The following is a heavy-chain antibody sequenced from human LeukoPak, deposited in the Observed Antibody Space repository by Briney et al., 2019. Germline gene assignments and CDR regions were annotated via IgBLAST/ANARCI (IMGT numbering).Heavy chain of an antibody. CDR1: GDSISSSSYY. J-gene: IGHJ1*01. CDR3: ARRRYYDSTGYLD. D-gene: IGHD3-22*01. Sequence: SETLSLTCTISGDSISSSSYYWGWIRQPPGKGLAWIGDIYYRGSTYYNPSLKSRVSISIDTSNNQFSLTLNSVTAADTALYFCARRRYYDSTGYLDWGQGTLVTVSS. V-gene: IGHV4-39*01. CDR2: IYYRGST.